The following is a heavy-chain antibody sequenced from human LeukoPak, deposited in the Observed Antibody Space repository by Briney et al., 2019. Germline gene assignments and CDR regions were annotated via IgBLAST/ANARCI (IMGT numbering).Heavy chain of an antibody. D-gene: IGHD3-16*01. CDR2: IYYSGST. Sequence: SETLSLTCTVSGGSISSSSYYWGWIRQPPGKGLEWIGSIYYSGSTYYNPSLKSRVTISVDTSKNQFSLKLSSVTAADTAVYYCARDYDYVWGSWGQGTLVTVSS. V-gene: IGHV4-39*07. J-gene: IGHJ4*02. CDR3: ARDYDYVWGS. CDR1: GGSISSSSYY.